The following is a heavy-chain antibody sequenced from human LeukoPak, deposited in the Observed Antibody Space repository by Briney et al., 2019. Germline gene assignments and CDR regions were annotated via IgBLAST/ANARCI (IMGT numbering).Heavy chain of an antibody. V-gene: IGHV1-18*01. CDR1: GYTFTSYG. Sequence: ASVKVCCKASGYTFTSYGISWVRQAPGQGLEWMGWISAYNGNTNYAQKLQGRVTMTTDTSTSTAYMELRSLRSDDTAVYYCAREGYYYDSSGYQDAFDIWGQGTMVTVSS. J-gene: IGHJ3*02. CDR3: AREGYYYDSSGYQDAFDI. CDR2: ISAYNGNT. D-gene: IGHD3-22*01.